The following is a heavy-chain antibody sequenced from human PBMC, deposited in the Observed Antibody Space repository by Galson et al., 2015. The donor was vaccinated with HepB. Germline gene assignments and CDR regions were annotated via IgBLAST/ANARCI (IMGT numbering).Heavy chain of an antibody. V-gene: IGHV3-49*03. CDR1: GFTFGDYA. CDR3: TRVSPPYIDGSGTDTGYYFDY. J-gene: IGHJ4*02. CDR2: IRSKAYGGTT. D-gene: IGHD3-10*01. Sequence: SLRLSCAASGFTFGDYAMSWFRQAPGKGLEWVGFIRSKAYGGTTEYAASVKGRFTISRDDSKSIAYLQMNSLKTEDTAVYYCTRVSPPYIDGSGTDTGYYFDYWGQGTLVTVSS.